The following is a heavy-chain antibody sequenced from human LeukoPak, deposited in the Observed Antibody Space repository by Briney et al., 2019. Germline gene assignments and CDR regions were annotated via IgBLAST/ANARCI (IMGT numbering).Heavy chain of an antibody. CDR3: ARGYYFGLDV. V-gene: IGHV4-4*09. J-gene: IGHJ6*02. CDR1: GGSISSPY. CDR2: IHSSGSM. Sequence: SETLSLTCTVSGGSISSPYCNWIRQPPGKGPEWIGYIHSSGSMSSNPSLKSRVAMSIDTSKKQVSLRLNSVTPTDTAVYYCARGYYFGLDVWGLGTTVTVSS.